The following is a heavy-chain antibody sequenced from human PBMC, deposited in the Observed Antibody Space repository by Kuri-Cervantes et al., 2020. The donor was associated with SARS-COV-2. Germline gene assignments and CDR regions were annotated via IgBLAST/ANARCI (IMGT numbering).Heavy chain of an antibody. CDR1: GGSFSGYY. CDR2: INDSGST. Sequence: SETLSLTCAVYGGSFSGYYWSWIRQPPGKGLEWIGEINDSGSTNYNPSLKSRVTISVDTSKNQFSLKLSSVAAADTAVYYCARALPWDLRGNDAFDIWGQGTMVTV. D-gene: IGHD1-26*01. CDR3: ARALPWDLRGNDAFDI. V-gene: IGHV4-34*01. J-gene: IGHJ3*02.